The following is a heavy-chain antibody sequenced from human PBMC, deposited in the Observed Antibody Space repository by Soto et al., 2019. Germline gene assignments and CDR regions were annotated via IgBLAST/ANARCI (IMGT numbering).Heavy chain of an antibody. Sequence: EVQLLESGGGLVRPGGSLRLSCAASGFTFNNYAMNWVRQAPGKGLEWVSTISGGGDGTYYASSVKGRFPITRDNSRNTVYLQMNSLRAEDTAVYYCAKKGLGSLATYCTTGDCHYAFDVWGQGTRVSVSS. CDR2: ISGGGDGT. CDR3: AKKGLGSLATYCTTGDCHYAFDV. V-gene: IGHV3-23*01. J-gene: IGHJ3*01. CDR1: GFTFNNYA. D-gene: IGHD2-8*01.